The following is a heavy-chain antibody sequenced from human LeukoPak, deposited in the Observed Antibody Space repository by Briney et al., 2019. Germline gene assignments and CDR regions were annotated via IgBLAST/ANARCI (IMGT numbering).Heavy chain of an antibody. CDR2: IYSGGST. V-gene: IGHV3-53*01. CDR3: ARALYYYDSSGYIDY. D-gene: IGHD3-22*01. J-gene: IGHJ4*02. CDR1: GFTVSSNY. Sequence: PGGSLRLSCAASGFTVSSNYMSWVHQAPGKGLEWVSVIYSGGSTYYADSVKGRFTIPRDNSKNTLYLQMNSLRAEDTAVYHCARALYYYDSSGYIDYWGQGTLVTVSS.